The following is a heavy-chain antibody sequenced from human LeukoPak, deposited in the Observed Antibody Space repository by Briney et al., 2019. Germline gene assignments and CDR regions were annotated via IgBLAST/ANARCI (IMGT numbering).Heavy chain of an antibody. V-gene: IGHV4-4*07. J-gene: IGHJ4*02. CDR3: TTTAMVTGFDY. Sequence: PSETLSLTCTVSGGSITTYSWSWIRQPAGKGLEWIGRVHTSGSTNYNPSLKNRVTMSVHTSKSQFSLKLSSVSAEDTAVYYCTTTAMVTGFDYWGQGTLVTVSS. D-gene: IGHD5-18*01. CDR1: GGSITTYS. CDR2: VHTSGST.